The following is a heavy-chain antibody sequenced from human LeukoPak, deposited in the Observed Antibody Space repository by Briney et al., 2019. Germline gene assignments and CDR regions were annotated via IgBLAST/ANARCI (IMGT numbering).Heavy chain of an antibody. V-gene: IGHV3-23*01. J-gene: IGHJ3*02. CDR2: ISGSGGST. CDR3: AKMRDYEGFDI. CDR1: GFTFSSYG. Sequence: TGGSLRLSCAASGFTFSSYGMHWVRQAPGKGLEWVSAISGSGGSTYYADSVKGRFTISRDNSKNTLYLQMNSLRAEDTAVYYCAKMRDYEGFDIWGQGTMATVSS. D-gene: IGHD4-17*01.